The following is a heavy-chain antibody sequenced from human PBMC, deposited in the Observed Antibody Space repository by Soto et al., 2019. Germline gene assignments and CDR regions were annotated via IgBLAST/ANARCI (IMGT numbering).Heavy chain of an antibody. CDR3: VKDLVVLSAIFDS. J-gene: IGHJ4*02. CDR1: GFTFGNYA. V-gene: IGHV3-23*01. D-gene: IGHD2-21*02. Sequence: AGGSLRLSCAASGFTFGNYAMGWVRQAPGEGLEWVSGIVASGGRTFYADSAKGRFTISRDNSRSTLYLQMNSLRADDTAVYYCVKDLVVLSAIFDSWGRGTLVTVSS. CDR2: IVASGGRT.